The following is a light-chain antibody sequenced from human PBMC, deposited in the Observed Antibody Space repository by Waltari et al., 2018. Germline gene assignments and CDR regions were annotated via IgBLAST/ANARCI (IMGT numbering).Light chain of an antibody. J-gene: IGLJ1*01. V-gene: IGLV2-8*01. CDR1: SDDVGAYNY. CDR3: NSYAGSKFYV. Sequence: QSALTQPPSASGSPGQSVTISCTGTSDDVGAYNYVSWYQQHPGKAPKLMIYEVSKRPSGVPDRFSGSKSGNTASLTVSGLQAEDEADYYCNSYAGSKFYVFGTGTTVTVL. CDR2: EVS.